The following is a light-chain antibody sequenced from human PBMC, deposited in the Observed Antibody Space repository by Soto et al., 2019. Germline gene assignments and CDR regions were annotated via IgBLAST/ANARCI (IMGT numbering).Light chain of an antibody. CDR2: DAS. Sequence: DIQMTQSPSTLSASVGDRVTITCRASQSISSWLAWYQQKPGKAPKLLIYDASSLENGVPAKFSGSGSGTAFTITIRRLKPDDFGNNYCQKYNRYWTFGQGNKVEI. CDR3: QKYNRYWT. CDR1: QSISSW. J-gene: IGKJ1*01. V-gene: IGKV1-5*01.